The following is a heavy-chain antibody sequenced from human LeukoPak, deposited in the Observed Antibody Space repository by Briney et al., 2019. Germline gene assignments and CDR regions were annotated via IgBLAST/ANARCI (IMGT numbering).Heavy chain of an antibody. CDR3: ARDSPALGYYYYGMDV. CDR1: GFTFSDYY. V-gene: IGHV3-11*01. J-gene: IGHJ6*02. CDR2: MSSSGRTI. D-gene: IGHD3-16*01. Sequence: GGSLRLSCAASGFTFSDYYMSWIRQAPGKGLEFVSYMSSSGRTIYYADSAKGRFTISRDNAKNSLYLQMNSLRVEDTAVYYCARDSPALGYYYYGMDVWGQGTTVTVS.